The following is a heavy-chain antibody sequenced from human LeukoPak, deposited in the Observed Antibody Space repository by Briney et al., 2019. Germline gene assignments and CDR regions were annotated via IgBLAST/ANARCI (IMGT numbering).Heavy chain of an antibody. V-gene: IGHV3-48*01. D-gene: IGHD6-13*01. Sequence: PGGSLRLSCAASGFTFSSYSMNWVRQAPGKGLEWVSYISSSSSTIYYADSVKGRFTISRDNAKNSLYLQMNSLRAEDTAVYYCAREGSSSWETNWFDPWGQGILVTVSS. CDR1: GFTFSSYS. CDR2: ISSSSSTI. J-gene: IGHJ5*02. CDR3: AREGSSSWETNWFDP.